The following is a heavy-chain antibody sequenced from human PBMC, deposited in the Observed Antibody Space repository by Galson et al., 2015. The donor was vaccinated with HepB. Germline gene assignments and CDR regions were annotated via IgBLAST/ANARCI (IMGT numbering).Heavy chain of an antibody. CDR1: GYTFTSYG. CDR3: ARDFLLDFWSGYSAFDP. J-gene: IGHJ5*02. D-gene: IGHD3-3*01. CDR2: ISAYNGNT. Sequence: SVKVSCKASGYTFTSYGISWVRQAPGQGLEWMGWISAYNGNTNYAQKLQGRVTMTTDTSTSTAYMELRSLRSDDTAVYYCARDFLLDFWSGYSAFDPWGQGTLVTVSS. V-gene: IGHV1-18*01.